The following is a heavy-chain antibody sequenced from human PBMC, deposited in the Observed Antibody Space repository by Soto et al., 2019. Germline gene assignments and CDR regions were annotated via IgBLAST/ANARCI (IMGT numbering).Heavy chain of an antibody. Sequence: GGSLRLSCAASGFTFSSYAMSWVRQAPGKGLEWVSAISGSGGSTYYADSVKGRFTISRDNSKNTLYLQMNSLRAEDTAVYYCATEKYDYIWGSYPNDAFDIWGQGTMVTVSS. CDR2: ISGSGGST. V-gene: IGHV3-23*01. D-gene: IGHD3-16*02. J-gene: IGHJ3*02. CDR1: GFTFSSYA. CDR3: ATEKYDYIWGSYPNDAFDI.